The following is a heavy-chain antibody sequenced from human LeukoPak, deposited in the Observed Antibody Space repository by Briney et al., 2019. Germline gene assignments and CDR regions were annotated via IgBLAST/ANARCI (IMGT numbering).Heavy chain of an antibody. Sequence: ASVKVSCKASGGTFSSYAISWVRQAPGQGLEWMGGIIPIFGTANYAQKFQGRVTMTEDTSTDTAYMELSSLRSEDTAVYYCATILSGSLYYYYYGMDVWGQGTTVTVSS. J-gene: IGHJ6*02. CDR2: IIPIFGTA. CDR3: ATILSGSLYYYYYGMDV. V-gene: IGHV1-69*06. CDR1: GGTFSSYA. D-gene: IGHD1-26*01.